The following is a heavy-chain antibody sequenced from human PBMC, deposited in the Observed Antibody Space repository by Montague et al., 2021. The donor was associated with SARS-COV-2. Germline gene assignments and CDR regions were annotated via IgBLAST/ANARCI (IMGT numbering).Heavy chain of an antibody. CDR2: IYSNGDK. V-gene: IGHV2-5*01. CDR3: AHLIRYYDIFTGIPFDD. J-gene: IGHJ4*02. CDR1: GFSLSTPNVG. Sequence: PALVKPTQTLTLTCTFSGFSLSTPNVGVAWIRQPPGKALEWLAVIYSNGDKRYSPSLQRRLTITKDTSRNQVVVSLTNVDPLDTATYCCAHLIRYYDIFTGIPFDDWGQGTQVTVSS. D-gene: IGHD3-9*01.